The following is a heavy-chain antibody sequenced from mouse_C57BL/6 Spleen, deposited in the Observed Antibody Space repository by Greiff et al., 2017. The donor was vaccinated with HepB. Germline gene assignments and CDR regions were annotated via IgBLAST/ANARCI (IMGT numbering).Heavy chain of an antibody. CDR3: AFYDGYYGSFDY. J-gene: IGHJ2*01. V-gene: IGHV1-74*01. D-gene: IGHD2-3*01. CDR2: IHPSDSDT. CDR1: GYTFTSYW. Sequence: VQLQQSGAELVKPGASVKVSCKASGYTFTSYWMHWVKQRPGQGLEWIGRIHPSDSDTNYNQKFKGKATLTVDKSSSKAYMQLSSLTYEDSAVYYGAFYDGYYGSFDYWGQGTTLTVSS.